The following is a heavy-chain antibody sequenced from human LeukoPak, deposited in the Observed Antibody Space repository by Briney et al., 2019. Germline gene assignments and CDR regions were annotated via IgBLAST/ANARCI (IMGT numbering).Heavy chain of an antibody. Sequence: PGGSLRLSCAASGFTFSNAWMSWVRQAPGKGLEWVGRIKSKTDGGTTDYAAPVKGRFTISRDDSKNTLYLQMNSLKTEDTAVYYCTTDKMPHYYDSSGPIGGDAFDIWGQGTMVTVSS. V-gene: IGHV3-15*01. J-gene: IGHJ3*02. CDR3: TTDKMPHYYDSSGPIGGDAFDI. CDR2: IKSKTDGGTT. CDR1: GFTFSNAW. D-gene: IGHD3-22*01.